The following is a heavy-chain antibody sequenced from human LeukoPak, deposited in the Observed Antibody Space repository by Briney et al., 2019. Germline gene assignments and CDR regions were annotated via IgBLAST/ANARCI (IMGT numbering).Heavy chain of an antibody. J-gene: IGHJ5*02. D-gene: IGHD6-19*01. V-gene: IGHV3-23*01. Sequence: GGSLRLSCAASGFTFSSYAVGWVRQAPGKGLEWVSAISGSGGSTYYADSVKGRFTISRDNSKNTLYLQMNSLRAEDTAVYYCAKMDSGWYHFDPWGQGTLVTVSS. CDR1: GFTFSSYA. CDR2: ISGSGGST. CDR3: AKMDSGWYHFDP.